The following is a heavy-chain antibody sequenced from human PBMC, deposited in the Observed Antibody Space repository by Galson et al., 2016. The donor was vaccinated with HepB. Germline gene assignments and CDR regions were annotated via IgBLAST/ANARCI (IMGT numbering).Heavy chain of an antibody. CDR2: ISGTGSRI. D-gene: IGHD3-10*01. J-gene: IGHJ1*01. Sequence: SLRLSCAVSGFNFNDFSMNWIRQAPGKGLEWLSYISGTGSRILYADSVKGRFTISKDKAKLSLYLQMSSLRVEDTAVYYCARDLTPRGFSNSFWGQGTLVAVSS. CDR1: GFNFNDFS. CDR3: ARDLTPRGFSNSF. V-gene: IGHV3-48*01.